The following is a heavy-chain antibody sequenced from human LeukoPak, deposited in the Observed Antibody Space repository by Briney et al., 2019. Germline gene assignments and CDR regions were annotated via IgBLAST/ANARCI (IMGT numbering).Heavy chain of an antibody. V-gene: IGHV4-59*08. CDR3: ARLVATGPRFDY. D-gene: IGHD5-12*01. Sequence: SETLSLTCTVSGGSISSYYWSWIRQPPGKGLEWIGYIYYSGSTNYNPSLKSRVTISVDTSKNQFSLKLSSVTAADTAVYYCARLVATGPRFDYWGQGTLVTVSS. J-gene: IGHJ4*02. CDR1: GGSISSYY. CDR2: IYYSGST.